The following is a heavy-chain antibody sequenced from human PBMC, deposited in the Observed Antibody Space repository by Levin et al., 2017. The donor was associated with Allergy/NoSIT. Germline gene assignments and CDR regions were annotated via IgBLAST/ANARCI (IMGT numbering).Heavy chain of an antibody. CDR2: ISYTVTT. Sequence: PGGSLRLSCTVSGGPISGTIFYWGWIRQSPGKGLEWIGSISYTVTTHYNPSLKSRVTISVDTSKNQFSLKLSSVTATDTAIYYCARHSDRQTGPYAFHIWGQGTMVTVSS. CDR3: ARHSDRQTGPYAFHI. J-gene: IGHJ3*02. CDR1: GGPISGTIFY. V-gene: IGHV4-39*01. D-gene: IGHD1-1*01.